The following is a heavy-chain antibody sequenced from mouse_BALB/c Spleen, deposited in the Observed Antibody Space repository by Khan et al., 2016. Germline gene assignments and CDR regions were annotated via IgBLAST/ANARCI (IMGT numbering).Heavy chain of an antibody. CDR2: INTYSGES. Sequence: QIQLVQSGPELKRPGKTVKISCKASGYTFTNYGINWVKQAPGKGLKWMGWINTYSGESTSADDFKGRFAFSLATSANTAYLQINNLKNEDTATYFCARYRYYYGSSRYFDVWGAGTTVTVSS. CDR1: GYTFTNYG. D-gene: IGHD1-1*01. CDR3: ARYRYYYGSSRYFDV. J-gene: IGHJ1*01. V-gene: IGHV9-3-1*01.